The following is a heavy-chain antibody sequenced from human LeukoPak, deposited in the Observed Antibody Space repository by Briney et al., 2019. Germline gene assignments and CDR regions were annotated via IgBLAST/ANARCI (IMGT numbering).Heavy chain of an antibody. J-gene: IGHJ4*02. V-gene: IGHV3-30*02. D-gene: IGHD3/OR15-3a*01. CDR1: GFTFSSYG. CDR2: IRNDGSDK. Sequence: TGGSLRLSCAASGFTFSSYGMHWVRQAPGKGLEWVAFIRNDGSDKDYADSVKGRFTISRDNSKNTLYLQMNSLRAEDTAVYYCVREDLGIEYWGQGTLVTVS. CDR3: VREDLGIEY.